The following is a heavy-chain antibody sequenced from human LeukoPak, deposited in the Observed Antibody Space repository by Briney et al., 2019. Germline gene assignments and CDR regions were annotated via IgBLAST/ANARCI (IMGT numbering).Heavy chain of an antibody. Sequence: GGSLRLSCAASGFTFSSYAISWVRQAPGQGLEWMGGIIPIFGTANYAQKFQGRVTITADESTSTAYMELSSLRSEDTAVYYCARGYEGLYNWFDPWGQGTLVTVSS. CDR1: GFTFSSYA. CDR3: ARGYEGLYNWFDP. V-gene: IGHV1-69*01. J-gene: IGHJ5*02. D-gene: IGHD1-1*01. CDR2: IIPIFGTA.